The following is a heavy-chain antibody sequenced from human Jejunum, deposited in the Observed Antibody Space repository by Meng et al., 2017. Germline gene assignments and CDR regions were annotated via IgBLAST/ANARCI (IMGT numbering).Heavy chain of an antibody. CDR2: INTNTGNA. Sequence: QGQLVQSDSELKKPGASVKVSCRASGYTFSSQPLNWVRQAPGQGLEWIGWINTNTGNANYGPDFTGRFVFSLDTSVSTAYLQISSLSAEDTAVYYCARHTGNLGLDYWGQGTLVTVSS. D-gene: IGHD4-23*01. V-gene: IGHV7-4-1*02. CDR3: ARHTGNLGLDY. CDR1: GYTFSSQP. J-gene: IGHJ4*02.